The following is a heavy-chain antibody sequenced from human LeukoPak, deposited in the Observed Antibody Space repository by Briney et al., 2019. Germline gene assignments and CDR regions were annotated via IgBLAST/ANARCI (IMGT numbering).Heavy chain of an antibody. J-gene: IGHJ6*02. CDR3: ARARRRYSYYGMDV. V-gene: IGHV4-59*01. D-gene: IGHD6-6*01. CDR2: IYYSGST. CDR1: GRTISNFY. Sequence: SGTLSLTCTVSGRTISNFYLSWLRQSPGNGLEWIGYIYYSGSTNYKPPLKSRVTISVDASKNQFSLILSSVTAAATAIYYCARARRRYSYYGMDVWGQGTTVTVSS.